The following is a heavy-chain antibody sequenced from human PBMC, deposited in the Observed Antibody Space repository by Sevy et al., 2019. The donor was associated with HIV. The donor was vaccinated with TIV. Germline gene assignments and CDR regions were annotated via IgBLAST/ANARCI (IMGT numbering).Heavy chain of an antibody. CDR1: RGSFTGYY. CDR2: INHSGST. Sequence: SETLSLTCAVYRGSFTGYYWSWIRQPPGKGLEWIGEINHSGSTTYNPSLKSRVTISVDTSRNQCSLRLTSVTAADTAVYYCARGVGNSYGYDPDYWGQGTLVTVSS. CDR3: ARGVGNSYGYDPDY. D-gene: IGHD5-18*01. V-gene: IGHV4-34*01. J-gene: IGHJ4*02.